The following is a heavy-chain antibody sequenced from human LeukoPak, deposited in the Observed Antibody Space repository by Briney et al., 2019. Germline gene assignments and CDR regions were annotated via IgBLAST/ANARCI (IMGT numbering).Heavy chain of an antibody. D-gene: IGHD1-26*01. V-gene: IGHV3-30*15. J-gene: IGHJ4*02. CDR2: ISYDGSCK. Sequence: GGSLRLSCAASGFTFSSYAMHWVRQAPGKGLEWVAVISYDGSCKYYADSVKGRFTISRDKSKNTLYLQMSSLRAEDTAVYYCARDGSYSGSYNDYWGQGTLVTVSS. CDR3: ARDGSYSGSYNDY. CDR1: GFTFSSYA.